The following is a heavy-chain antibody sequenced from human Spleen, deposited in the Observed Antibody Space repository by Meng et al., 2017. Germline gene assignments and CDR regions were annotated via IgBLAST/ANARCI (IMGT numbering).Heavy chain of an antibody. J-gene: IGHJ4*02. CDR2: INPNSGGT. Sequence: QVQVGQAGAEVKTPGASVKVSCKASGYTFTGYYMHWVRQSPGQGLEWMGWINPNSGGTNYAQKFQGRVTMTRDTSISTAYMELSRLRFDDTAVYYCASSYGDYLYLDYWGQGTLVTVSS. CDR1: GYTFTGYY. D-gene: IGHD4-17*01. CDR3: ASSYGDYLYLDY. V-gene: IGHV1-2*02.